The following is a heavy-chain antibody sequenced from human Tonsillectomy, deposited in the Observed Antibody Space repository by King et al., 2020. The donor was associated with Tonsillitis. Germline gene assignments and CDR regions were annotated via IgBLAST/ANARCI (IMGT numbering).Heavy chain of an antibody. CDR3: ARDLTYDDILTGYYNGAFDI. CDR2: INQDGSEK. CDR1: GFTFSSYW. V-gene: IGHV3-7*01. D-gene: IGHD3-9*01. Sequence: VQLVESGGGLVQPGGSLRLSCAASGFTFSSYWMSWVRQAPGKGLEWVANINQDGSEKYYVDSVKGRFTISRDNAKNSLYLQMNSLRAEDTAVYYCARDLTYDDILTGYYNGAFDIWGQGTMVTVSS. J-gene: IGHJ3*02.